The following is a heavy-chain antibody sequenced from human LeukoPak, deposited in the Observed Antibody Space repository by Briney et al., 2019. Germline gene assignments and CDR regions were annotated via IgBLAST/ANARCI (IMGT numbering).Heavy chain of an antibody. Sequence: GGSLRLSCVASGFTFSTYGMSWVRQAPGKGLEWVSTTSDRAGSSSYSDSVKGRFTISRDNSKNTLYLQMNSLRAEDTALYYCARSVPDYTRFDYWGQGALVTVSS. CDR2: TSDRAGSS. D-gene: IGHD4-11*01. J-gene: IGHJ4*02. CDR3: ARSVPDYTRFDY. V-gene: IGHV3-23*01. CDR1: GFTFSTYG.